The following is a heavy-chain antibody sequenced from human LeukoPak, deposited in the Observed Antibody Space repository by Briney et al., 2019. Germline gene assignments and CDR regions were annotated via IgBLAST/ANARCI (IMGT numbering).Heavy chain of an antibody. CDR3: ARLSCTSTSCYYDY. Sequence: ASVKVSCKASGYTFTGYYMHWVRQAPGQGLEWMGWINPNSGGTNYAQKFQGRVTMTRDTSISTAYMELSRLRSDDTAVYYCARLSCTSTSCYYDYWGQGTLVTASS. CDR1: GYTFTGYY. J-gene: IGHJ4*02. CDR2: INPNSGGT. D-gene: IGHD2-2*01. V-gene: IGHV1-2*02.